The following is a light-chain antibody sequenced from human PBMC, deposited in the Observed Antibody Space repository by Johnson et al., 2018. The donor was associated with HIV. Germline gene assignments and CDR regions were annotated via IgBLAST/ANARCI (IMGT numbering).Light chain of an antibody. CDR3: GTWDSSLRPEAG. V-gene: IGLV1-51*02. CDR1: SSNIGDNY. J-gene: IGLJ1*01. CDR2: ENN. Sequence: QSVLTQSPSVSAAPGQKVTISCSGSSSNIGDNYVSWYQQLPGTAPKLLIYENNKRPSGIPARFSGSKSGTSATLGITGLQTGDAADYYCGTWDSSLRPEAGFGTGTKGTVL.